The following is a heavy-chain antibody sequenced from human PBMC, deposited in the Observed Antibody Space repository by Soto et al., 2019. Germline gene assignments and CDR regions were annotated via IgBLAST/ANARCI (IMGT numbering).Heavy chain of an antibody. J-gene: IGHJ6*03. Sequence: SETLSLTCEVSGGSISGYYWSWIRQPPGKGLEWIGYIFYTGSTNYSPSLQSRVSISADTSKSQFALRLTSVTPADTAVYYCARLEVQVVPGYGHYHYMDVWGKGTSVTVSS. CDR2: IFYTGST. D-gene: IGHD2-2*01. CDR1: GGSISGYY. CDR3: ARLEVQVVPGYGHYHYMDV. V-gene: IGHV4-59*08.